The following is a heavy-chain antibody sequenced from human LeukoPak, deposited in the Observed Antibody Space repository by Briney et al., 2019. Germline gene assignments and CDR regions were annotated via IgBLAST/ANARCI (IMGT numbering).Heavy chain of an antibody. CDR2: ISAYNGNT. CDR1: GYTFTSYG. Sequence: GASVKVSCKASGYTFTSYGISWVRQAPGQGLEWMGWISAYNGNTNYAQKLQGRVTMTTDTSTSTAYMELRSLRSDDTAVYYCARRHPQLLYHTHDYWGQGTPVTVSS. V-gene: IGHV1-18*01. D-gene: IGHD2-2*02. CDR3: ARRHPQLLYHTHDY. J-gene: IGHJ4*02.